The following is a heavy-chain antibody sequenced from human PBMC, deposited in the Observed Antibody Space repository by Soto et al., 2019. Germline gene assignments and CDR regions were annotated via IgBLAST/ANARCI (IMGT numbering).Heavy chain of an antibody. J-gene: IGHJ4*02. Sequence: EVQLLESVGGLVQPGGSLRLSCVGSGIEFSNYAMSWVRQAPGKGLEWVSIVSASGRSRYHADSVKGRFTISRDNSKNTLYLHMTNLRAEDTAVYYCAKDGNWLDVYYDVWGQGTPVTVSS. CDR3: AKDGNWLDVYYDV. V-gene: IGHV3-23*01. CDR2: VSASGRSR. D-gene: IGHD3-16*01. CDR1: GIEFSNYA.